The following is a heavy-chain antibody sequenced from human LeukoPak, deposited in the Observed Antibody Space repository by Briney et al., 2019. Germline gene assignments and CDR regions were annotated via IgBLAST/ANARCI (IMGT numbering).Heavy chain of an antibody. Sequence: SVKVSCKASGYTFTGYYMHWVRQAPGQGLEWMGGIIPIFGTANYAQKFQGRVTITADKSTSTAYMELSSLRSEDTAVYYCARVAPRGYYDSSGPLDIWGQGTMVTVSS. CDR2: IIPIFGTA. CDR1: GYTFTGYY. J-gene: IGHJ3*02. CDR3: ARVAPRGYYDSSGPLDI. D-gene: IGHD3-22*01. V-gene: IGHV1-69*06.